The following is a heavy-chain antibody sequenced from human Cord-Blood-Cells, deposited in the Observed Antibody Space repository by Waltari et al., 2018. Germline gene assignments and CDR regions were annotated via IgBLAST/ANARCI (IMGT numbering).Heavy chain of an antibody. D-gene: IGHD7-27*01. CDR2: ITQHGSDQ. V-gene: IGHV3-7*01. CDR3: NWGLPGADAFDI. CDR1: GFTFSSYW. J-gene: IGHJ3*02. Sequence: EVQLVESGGGLVQPGGSLRLSCAASGFTFSSYWMSWVRQAPGKVLEWVAHITQHGSDQYYVDSGKGRFTISRDNAKNSLYLQMNSLRAEDTAVYYCNWGLPGADAFDICGQGTMVTVSS.